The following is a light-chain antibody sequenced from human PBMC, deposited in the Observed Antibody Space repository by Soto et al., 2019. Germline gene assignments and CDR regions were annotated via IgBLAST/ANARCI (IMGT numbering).Light chain of an antibody. CDR2: GAS. CDR1: QSVSST. Sequence: IVMTQSPATLSVSPGERATLSCRASQSVSSTLAWYQQKPGQAPRLLIHGASTRATGIPARFSGSGSGTEFTLTISSLQSEDLAVYYCQQYNNWPPWTVGQGTKVEIK. CDR3: QQYNNWPPWT. J-gene: IGKJ1*01. V-gene: IGKV3-15*01.